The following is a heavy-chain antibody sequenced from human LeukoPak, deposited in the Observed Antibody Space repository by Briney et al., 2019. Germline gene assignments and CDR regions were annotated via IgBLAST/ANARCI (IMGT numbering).Heavy chain of an antibody. CDR2: VASSGTA. CDR1: GGSIRTSGYF. J-gene: IGHJ4*02. D-gene: IGHD6-19*01. CDR3: TRDRGQWLVDY. V-gene: IGHV4-39*07. Sequence: SETLSLTCTVSGGSIRTSGYFWGWIRQSPGKGLEYFGSVASSGTAYYNPSLQSRVTISADMSRNQFSLKLNSVTAADTAIYYCTRDRGQWLVDYWGQGTLVTVSS.